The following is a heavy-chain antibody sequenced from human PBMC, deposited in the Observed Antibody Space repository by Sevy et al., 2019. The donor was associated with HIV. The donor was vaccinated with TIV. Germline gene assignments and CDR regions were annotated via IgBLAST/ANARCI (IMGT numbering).Heavy chain of an antibody. V-gene: IGHV1-8*01. Sequence: ASVKVSCKASGYTFTSYDINWVRQATGQGLEWMVWMNPNSGNTGYAQKFQGRVTMTRNTSISTDNMELSSLRSVDKLGDYCAGHSLAARRNHGSYYYGMDVWGQGTTVTVSS. CDR3: AGHSLAARRNHGSYYYGMDV. CDR2: MNPNSGNT. J-gene: IGHJ6*02. CDR1: GYTFTSYD. D-gene: IGHD2-15*01.